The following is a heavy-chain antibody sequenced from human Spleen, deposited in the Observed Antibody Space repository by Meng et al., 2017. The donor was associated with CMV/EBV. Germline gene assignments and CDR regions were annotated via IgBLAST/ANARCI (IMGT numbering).Heavy chain of an antibody. Sequence: QVQLQESGPGLVKPSQTRSLTCTVSGGSISSGCYYWSWIRQPAGKGLEWIGRIYTSGSTNYNPSLKSRVTISVDTSKNQFSLKLSSVTAADTAVYYCARSTNGYNYGPLDYWGQGTLVTVSS. V-gene: IGHV4-61*02. CDR3: ARSTNGYNYGPLDY. J-gene: IGHJ4*02. CDR2: IYTSGST. D-gene: IGHD5-24*01. CDR1: GGSISSGCYY.